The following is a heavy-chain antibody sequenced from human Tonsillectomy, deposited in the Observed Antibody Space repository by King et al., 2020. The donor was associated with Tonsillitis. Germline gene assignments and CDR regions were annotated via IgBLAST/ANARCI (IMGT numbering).Heavy chain of an antibody. CDR2: IYYSGST. D-gene: IGHD3-22*01. CDR3: ASWYYGSRGLGWVDP. CDR1: GGSVSSGSYY. V-gene: IGHV4-61*01. J-gene: IGHJ5*02. Sequence: QLQESGPGLVKPSETLSLTCTVSGGSVSSGSYYWSWIRQPPGKGLEWIGYIYYSGSTNYNPSLKSRVTISVDTSKNQFSLKLSSVTAADTAVYYCASWYYGSRGLGWVDPWGQGTLVTVSS.